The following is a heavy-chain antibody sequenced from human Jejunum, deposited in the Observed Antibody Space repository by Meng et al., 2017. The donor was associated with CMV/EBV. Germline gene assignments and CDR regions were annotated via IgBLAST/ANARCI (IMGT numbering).Heavy chain of an antibody. V-gene: IGHV4-4*07. D-gene: IGHD1-26*01. Sequence: QVQLQESGPGLVKPSETLSLTCTVSGVSIRYSYWAWIRQTAGKGLEWIGRVYSSENPNYRPSYNPSLESRVTMSLDTSKNQFSLKLTSVTATDAAVYYCARVTTTDVHPSSGHGSYHFDNWGQGILGTVAS. CDR2: VYSSENP. CDR3: ARVTTTDVHPSSGHGSYHFDN. J-gene: IGHJ4*02. CDR1: GVSIRYSY.